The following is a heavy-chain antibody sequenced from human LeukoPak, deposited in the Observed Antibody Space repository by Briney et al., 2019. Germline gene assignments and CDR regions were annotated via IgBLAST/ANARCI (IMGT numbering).Heavy chain of an antibody. Sequence: PGGSLRLSCAASGFTFSKFGMHWVRQTPGKGLEWVALVWNDGSKNYYADSVKGRFTISRDNSKDTLYLLLNSPRAEDTAVYYCAKDWSLGYGCLDYWGQGTLVTVSS. J-gene: IGHJ4*02. CDR3: AKDWSLGYGCLDY. CDR1: GFTFSKFG. CDR2: VWNDGSKN. V-gene: IGHV3-33*06. D-gene: IGHD5-12*01.